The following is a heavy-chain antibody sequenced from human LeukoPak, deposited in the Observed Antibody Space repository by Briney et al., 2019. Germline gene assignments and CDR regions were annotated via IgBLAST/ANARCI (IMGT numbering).Heavy chain of an antibody. V-gene: IGHV3-15*01. J-gene: IGHJ5*02. CDR2: IKSQTDGGTT. CDR1: GFTFSKAW. Sequence: GGSLRLSCAASGFTFSKAWMSWVRQAPGKGLVWIGRIKSQTDGGTTDYAAPGKGRFTISRDDSKNTLYLQMNSLESEDTAVYYCPTYRMWDLLGGEPWARGARVPVP. D-gene: IGHD1-26*01. CDR3: PTYRMWDLLGGEP.